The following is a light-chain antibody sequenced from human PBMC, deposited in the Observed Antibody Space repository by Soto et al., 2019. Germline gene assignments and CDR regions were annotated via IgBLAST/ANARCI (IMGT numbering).Light chain of an antibody. CDR2: DAS. J-gene: IGKJ1*01. CDR1: QRVNTC. CDR3: QQYQIDWT. Sequence: DIQMTQSPSTLSASVGARVSTTCRASQRVNTCLAWYQQKPGKAPTLLIYDASSLQSGVPSRFSGSGSGTEFTLTISSLQPDDFATYYCQQYQIDWTFGQGTKVDIK. V-gene: IGKV1-5*01.